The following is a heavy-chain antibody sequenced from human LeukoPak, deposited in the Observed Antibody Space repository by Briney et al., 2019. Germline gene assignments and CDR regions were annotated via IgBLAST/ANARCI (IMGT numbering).Heavy chain of an antibody. J-gene: IGHJ3*02. CDR3: ARDSIAARPTGAFDI. V-gene: IGHV4-30-2*01. CDR1: GDSISNGDXS. CDR2: IYHSGST. Sequence: SETXSXTCSVSGDSISNGDXSWVWIRQPPXKGXEWIGYIYHSGSTYYNPSLKSRVTISVDRSKNQFSLKLSSVTAADTAVYYCARDSIAARPTGAFDIWGQGTMVTVSS. D-gene: IGHD6-6*01.